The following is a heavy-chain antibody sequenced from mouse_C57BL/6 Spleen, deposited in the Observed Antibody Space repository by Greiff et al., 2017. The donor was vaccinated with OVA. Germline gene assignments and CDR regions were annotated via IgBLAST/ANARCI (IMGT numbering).Heavy chain of an antibody. Sequence: VKLQESGPGLVAPSQSLSITCTVSGFSLTSYGVHWVRQPPGKGLEWLVVIWSDGSTTYNSAPKSRMSISKDNSKSQVFLKMNSLQTDDTAMYYCARQPYDGYLWYFDVWGTGTTVTVSS. CDR3: ARQPYDGYLWYFDV. CDR2: IWSDGST. V-gene: IGHV2-6-1*01. CDR1: GFSLTSYG. D-gene: IGHD2-3*01. J-gene: IGHJ1*03.